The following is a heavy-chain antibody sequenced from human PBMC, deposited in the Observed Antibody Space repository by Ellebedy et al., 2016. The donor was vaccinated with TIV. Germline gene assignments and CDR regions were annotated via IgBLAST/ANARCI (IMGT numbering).Heavy chain of an antibody. Sequence: GESLKISCAASGFTFSPYAMAWVRQAPGKGLEWVSGIVGSGAEKYADSVKGRSTISRDNSKNTLYLQMNSLRPEDTAVYYCASSRYHYYVGNTIFAYWGQGTLVTVSS. CDR2: IVGSGA. V-gene: IGHV3-23*01. CDR1: GFTFSPYA. D-gene: IGHD3-10*02. J-gene: IGHJ4*02. CDR3: ASSRYHYYVGNTIFAY.